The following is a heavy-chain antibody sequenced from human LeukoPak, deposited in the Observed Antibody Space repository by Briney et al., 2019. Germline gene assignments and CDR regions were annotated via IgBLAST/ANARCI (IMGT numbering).Heavy chain of an antibody. Sequence: APVKVSCKASGGTFSSYAISWVRQAPGQGLEWMGWISAYNANTNYAQKLQGRVTMTTDTSTSTAYMELRSLRSDDTAVYYCARDPEVNGMDVWGQGTTVTVSS. J-gene: IGHJ6*02. CDR1: GGTFSSYA. CDR2: ISAYNANT. D-gene: IGHD1-14*01. V-gene: IGHV1-18*01. CDR3: ARDPEVNGMDV.